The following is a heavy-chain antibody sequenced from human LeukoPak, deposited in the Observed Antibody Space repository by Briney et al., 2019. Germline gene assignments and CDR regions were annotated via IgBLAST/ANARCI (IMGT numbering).Heavy chain of an antibody. Sequence: SETLSLTCAVYGGSFSGYYWSWIRQPPGKGLEWIGEINHSGSTNYNPSLKSRVTISVDTSKNQFSLKLSSVTAADTAVYYCARHGPRKAARPKSSDMDVWGKGTTVTVSS. J-gene: IGHJ6*03. CDR3: ARHGPRKAARPKSSDMDV. D-gene: IGHD6-6*01. CDR2: INHSGST. V-gene: IGHV4-34*01. CDR1: GGSFSGYY.